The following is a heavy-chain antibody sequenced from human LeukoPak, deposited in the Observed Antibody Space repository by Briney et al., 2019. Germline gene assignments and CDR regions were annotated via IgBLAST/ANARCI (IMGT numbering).Heavy chain of an antibody. Sequence: GGSLRLSCAASGFTFSSYVMSWVRQAPGKGLEWVSAISVSGGSTYYADSVKGRFTISRDNSKNTLYLQMNSLRAEDTAVYYCAKIYYDFWSHFDYWGQGTLVTVSS. CDR1: GFTFSSYV. CDR2: ISVSGGST. CDR3: AKIYYDFWSHFDY. D-gene: IGHD3-3*01. J-gene: IGHJ4*02. V-gene: IGHV3-23*01.